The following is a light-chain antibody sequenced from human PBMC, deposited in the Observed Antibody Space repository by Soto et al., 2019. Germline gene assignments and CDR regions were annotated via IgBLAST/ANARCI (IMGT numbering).Light chain of an antibody. J-gene: IGKJ5*01. CDR1: QSVSSSY. CDR2: DAS. Sequence: ESVLTQSPGTLSLSPGERATLSCGASQSVSSSYLAWYQQKPGLAPRLLIYDASSRATGIPDRFSGSGSGTDFTLTISRLEPEDFAVYYCQQYGSSPPTFGQGTRLEIK. CDR3: QQYGSSPPT. V-gene: IGKV3D-20*01.